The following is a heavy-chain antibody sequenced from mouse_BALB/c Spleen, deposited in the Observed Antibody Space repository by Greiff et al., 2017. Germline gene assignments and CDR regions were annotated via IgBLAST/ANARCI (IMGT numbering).Heavy chain of an antibody. J-gene: IGHJ3*01. CDR3: ARVDGYYRAWFAY. V-gene: IGHV2-9*02. D-gene: IGHD2-3*01. Sequence: VQLQQSGPGLVAPSQSLSITCTVSGFSLTSYGVHWVRQPPGKGLEWLGVIWAGGSTNYNSALMSRLSISKDNSKSQVFLKMNSLQTDDTAMYYCARVDGYYRAWFAYWGQGTLVTVSA. CDR1: GFSLTSYG. CDR2: IWAGGST.